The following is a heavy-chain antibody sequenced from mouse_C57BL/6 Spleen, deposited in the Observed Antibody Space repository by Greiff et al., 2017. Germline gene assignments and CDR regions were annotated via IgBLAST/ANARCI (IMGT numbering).Heavy chain of an antibody. D-gene: IGHD1-1*01. V-gene: IGHV7-3*01. CDR2: IRNKANGYTT. Sequence: EVQRVEPGGGLVQPGGSLSLSCAASGFTFTDYYMSWVRQPPGKALEWLGFIRNKANGYTTEYSASVKGRLTISRDNSQSILYLQMHAMMAEDSATYYCASQYYGSGSYWYFDVWGTGTTVTVSS. CDR1: GFTFTDYY. J-gene: IGHJ1*03. CDR3: ASQYYGSGSYWYFDV.